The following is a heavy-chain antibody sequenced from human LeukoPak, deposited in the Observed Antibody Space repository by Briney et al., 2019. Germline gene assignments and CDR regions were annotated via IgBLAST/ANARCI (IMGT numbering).Heavy chain of an antibody. CDR1: GYTLTELS. J-gene: IGHJ4*02. D-gene: IGHD3-22*01. CDR2: FDPEDGET. CDR3: ARPRGYYYDSSGYYYVGGYYFDY. V-gene: IGHV1-24*01. Sequence: ASVKVSCKVSGYTLTELSMHWVRQAPGKGLEWMGGFDPEDGETIYAQKFQGSVTMTEDTSTDTAYMELSSLRSEDTAVYYCARPRGYYYDSSGYYYVGGYYFDYWGQGTLVTVSS.